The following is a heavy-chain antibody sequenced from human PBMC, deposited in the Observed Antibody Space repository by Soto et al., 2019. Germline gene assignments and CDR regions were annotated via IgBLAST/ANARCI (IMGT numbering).Heavy chain of an antibody. CDR3: ARDIGASGTGFDY. V-gene: IGHV4-59*13. D-gene: IGHD6-13*01. J-gene: IGHJ4*02. CDR1: GGSIRSYY. Sequence: PSETVSLNCTVWGGSIRSYYWSWLRQPPGKGLEGIGYIYYSGSTNYNPSLKSRVTISVDTSKNQFSLKLSSVTAADTAVYYCARDIGASGTGFDYSAQGPLVTVSS. CDR2: IYYSGST.